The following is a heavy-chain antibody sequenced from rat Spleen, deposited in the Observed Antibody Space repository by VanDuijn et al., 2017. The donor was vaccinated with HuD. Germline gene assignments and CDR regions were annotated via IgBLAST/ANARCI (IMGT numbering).Heavy chain of an antibody. V-gene: IGHV10-4*01. CDR3: TVIMYTTDPGAY. CDR1: GFDFNTYA. CDR2: ISIKTHNYAT. J-gene: IGHJ3*01. D-gene: IGHD1-6*01. Sequence: EVQVVESGGGLVQPKGSLKLSCAASGFDFNTYAMSWVRQAPGKGLDWVASISIKTHNYATLYADSVKERFTISRDDSQSMVYLQMNNLKTEDTALYYCTVIMYTTDPGAYWGQGTLVTVSS.